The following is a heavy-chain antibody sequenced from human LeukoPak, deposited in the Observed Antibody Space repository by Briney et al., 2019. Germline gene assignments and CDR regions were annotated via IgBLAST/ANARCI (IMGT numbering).Heavy chain of an antibody. CDR2: ISGDGGST. CDR3: AKDISGDDASVFDY. V-gene: IGHV3-43*02. CDR1: GFTFDDYA. J-gene: IGHJ4*02. Sequence: GGSLRLSCAASGFTFDDYAMHWVRQAPGKGPEWVSLISGDGGSTYYADSVKGRFTISRDNSKNSLYLQMNSLRTEDTALYYCAKDISGDDASVFDYWGQGTLVTVSS. D-gene: IGHD4-17*01.